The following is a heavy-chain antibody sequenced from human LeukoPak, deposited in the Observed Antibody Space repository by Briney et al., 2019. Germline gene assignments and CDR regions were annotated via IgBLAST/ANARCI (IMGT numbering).Heavy chain of an antibody. V-gene: IGHV4-59*01. CDR2: MHNSGST. CDR1: GASISSYY. J-gene: IGHJ4*02. CDR3: AKSSGPLPIMITFGGVTGFDY. Sequence: SETLSLTCSVSGASISSYYWGWVRQPPGKGLEWIGYMHNSGSTSYNPSLKSRVTIPVDTSKNQFSLKLTSVNAADTAVYYCAKSSGPLPIMITFGGVTGFDYWGQGTLVTVSS. D-gene: IGHD3-16*01.